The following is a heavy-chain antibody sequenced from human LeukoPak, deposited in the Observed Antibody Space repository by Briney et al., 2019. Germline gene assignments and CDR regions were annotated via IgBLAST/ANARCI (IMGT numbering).Heavy chain of an antibody. CDR2: TYYSGST. J-gene: IGHJ4*02. D-gene: IGHD3-3*01. CDR3: AGGDYDFWSGRPRSFDY. CDR1: GGSISSYY. Sequence: SETLSLTCTVSGGSISSYYWSWIRQPPGKGLEWIGYTYYSGSTNYNPSLKSRVTISVDTSKNQFSLKLSSVTAADTAVYYCAGGDYDFWSGRPRSFDYWGQGTLVTVSS. V-gene: IGHV4-59*01.